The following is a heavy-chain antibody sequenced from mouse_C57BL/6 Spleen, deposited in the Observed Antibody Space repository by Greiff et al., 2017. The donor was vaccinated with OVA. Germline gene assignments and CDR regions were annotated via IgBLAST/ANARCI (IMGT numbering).Heavy chain of an antibody. Sequence: VQLQQPGAELVRPGSSVKLSCKASGYSFTSYWMHWVKQRPIQGLEWIGNIYPSASDTPSNQKFKDKATLTVDKSSSTAYMQLSSLTSEDSAVYYCASSPRGSSHYWYFDVWGTGTTVTVSS. J-gene: IGHJ1*03. D-gene: IGHD1-1*01. CDR1: GYSFTSYW. CDR3: ASSPRGSSHYWYFDV. CDR2: IYPSASDT. V-gene: IGHV1-52*01.